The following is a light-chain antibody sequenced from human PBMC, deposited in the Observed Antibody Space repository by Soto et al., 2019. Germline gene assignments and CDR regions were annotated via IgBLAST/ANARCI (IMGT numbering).Light chain of an antibody. CDR1: SSDVGGYNY. V-gene: IGLV2-14*01. J-gene: IGLJ1*01. CDR2: DVS. Sequence: QSALTQPASVSGSPGQSVTISCTGTSSDVGGYNYVSWYQQHPGKAPKLMIYDVSKRPSGVPDRFSGFKSGNTASLTISGLQAEDEADYYCSSYTSSSTYVFGTGTKVTVL. CDR3: SSYTSSSTYV.